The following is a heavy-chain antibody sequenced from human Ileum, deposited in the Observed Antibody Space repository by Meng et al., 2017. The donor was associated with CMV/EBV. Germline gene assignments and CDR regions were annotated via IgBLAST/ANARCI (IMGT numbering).Heavy chain of an antibody. Sequence: LRLSCAASGFTFRNYAMTWVRQAPGKGLEWVSTISSGGGDTYYADSVKGRFIISRDSSKNTLFLQMNSLRVEDTAIYYCARRDISRSPWGQGTLVTVSS. CDR2: ISSGGGDT. CDR3: ARRDISRSP. D-gene: IGHD2-2*01. J-gene: IGHJ5*02. CDR1: GFTFRNYA. V-gene: IGHV3-23*01.